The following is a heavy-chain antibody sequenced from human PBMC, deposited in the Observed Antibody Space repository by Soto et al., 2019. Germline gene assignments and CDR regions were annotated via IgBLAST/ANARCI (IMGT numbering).Heavy chain of an antibody. CDR2: IYSGGST. V-gene: IGHV3-53*01. D-gene: IGHD1-26*01. Sequence: WWSLSLSCAASGFTFSTYAMSWVRQAPGKGLEWVSVIYSGGSTYYADSVKGRFTISRDNSKNTLYLQMNSLRAEDTAVYYCARDPDTSGSYGYWGQGTLVTVSS. J-gene: IGHJ4*02. CDR3: ARDPDTSGSYGY. CDR1: GFTFSTYA.